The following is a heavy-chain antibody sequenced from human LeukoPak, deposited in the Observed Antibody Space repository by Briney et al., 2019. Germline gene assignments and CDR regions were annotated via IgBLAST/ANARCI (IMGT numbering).Heavy chain of an antibody. J-gene: IGHJ6*03. CDR3: AREAPYQDYSNPVSRYYYYMDV. D-gene: IGHD4-11*01. CDR2: ISAYNGNT. V-gene: IGHV1-18*01. CDR1: GYTFTSYG. Sequence: GASVKVSCKASGYTFTSYGISWVRQAPGQGLEWMGWISAYNGNTNYAQKLQGRVTMTTDTSTSTAYMELRSLRSDDTAVYYCAREAPYQDYSNPVSRYYYYMDVWGKGTTVTVSS.